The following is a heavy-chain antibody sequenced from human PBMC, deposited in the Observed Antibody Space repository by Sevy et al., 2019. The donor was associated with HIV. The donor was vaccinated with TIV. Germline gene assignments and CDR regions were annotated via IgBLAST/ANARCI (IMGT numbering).Heavy chain of an antibody. J-gene: IGHJ5*02. CDR1: GFSLTTSGVG. Sequence: SGPTLVKPTQTLTLTCTFSGFSLTTSGVGVGWIRQPPGKALEWLALIYWDDDKRYSPSLKSRLTITKGTSKNQVVLTMTNMDPVDTATYYCAHRPDNYDILTGYFPNWFDPWGQGTLVTVSS. D-gene: IGHD3-9*01. CDR3: AHRPDNYDILTGYFPNWFDP. CDR2: IYWDDDK. V-gene: IGHV2-5*02.